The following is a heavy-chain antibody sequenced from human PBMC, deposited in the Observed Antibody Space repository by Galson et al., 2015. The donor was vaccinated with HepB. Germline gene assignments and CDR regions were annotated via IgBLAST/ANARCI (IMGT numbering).Heavy chain of an antibody. CDR3: ARDNYYGSGSYYTYYFDY. J-gene: IGHJ4*02. V-gene: IGHV3-30*04. Sequence: SLRLSCAASGFTFSSYAMHWVRQAPGKGLEWVAVISYDGSNKYYADSVKGRFTISRDNSKNTLYLQMNSLRAEDTAVYYCARDNYYGSGSYYTYYFDYWGQGTLVTVSS. CDR1: GFTFSSYA. D-gene: IGHD3-10*01. CDR2: ISYDGSNK.